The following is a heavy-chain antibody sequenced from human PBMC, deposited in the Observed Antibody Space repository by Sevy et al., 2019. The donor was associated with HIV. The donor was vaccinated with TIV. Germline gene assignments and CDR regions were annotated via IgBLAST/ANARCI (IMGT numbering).Heavy chain of an antibody. CDR2: IYSSGST. CDR1: GGSISSFY. D-gene: IGHD2-21*01. Sequence: SETLSLTCSVSGGSISSFYWNWIRQPPGKGLERIGYIYSSGSTNYNPSLKSRVTISVDMSKNQFSLKLSSVTAADTAVYYCARSHLAFCGGDFFSPYYFDSWGQGTLVTVSS. J-gene: IGHJ4*02. V-gene: IGHV4-59*01. CDR3: ARSHLAFCGGDFFSPYYFDS.